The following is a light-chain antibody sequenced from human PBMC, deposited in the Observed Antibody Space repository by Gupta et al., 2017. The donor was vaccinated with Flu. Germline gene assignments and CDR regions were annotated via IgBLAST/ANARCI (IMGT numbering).Light chain of an antibody. CDR2: VAS. Sequence: QMTQSPSSLSASVGDTVTITCRASQDVRNYLGWYQQKPGKAPKVLISVASRLHSGVPSRFSGSGSGTDFTLTSTGLQPEDSETYYGLQDYSSLTFGGGTKVEVK. J-gene: IGKJ4*01. CDR1: QDVRNY. V-gene: IGKV1-6*01. CDR3: LQDYSSLT.